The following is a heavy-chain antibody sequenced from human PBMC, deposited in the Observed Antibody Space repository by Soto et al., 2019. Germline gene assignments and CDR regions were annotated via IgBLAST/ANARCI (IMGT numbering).Heavy chain of an antibody. CDR1: GFTFSSYA. CDR3: ARGGGTSSSWSEDYYYCMYV. V-gene: IGHV3-30-3*01. Sequence: QVQLVESGGGVVQPGRSLRLSCAASGFTFSSYAMHWVRQAPGKGLEWVAVISYDGSNKYYADSVKGRFTISRDNSKNTLYLQMNSLRAEDTAVYYCARGGGTSSSWSEDYYYCMYVWGQGTTVTVSS. D-gene: IGHD6-13*01. J-gene: IGHJ6*02. CDR2: ISYDGSNK.